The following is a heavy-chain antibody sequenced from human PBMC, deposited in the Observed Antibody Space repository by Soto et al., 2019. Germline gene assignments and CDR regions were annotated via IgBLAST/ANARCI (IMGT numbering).Heavy chain of an antibody. V-gene: IGHV5-51*01. J-gene: IGHJ6*02. CDR2: IYPGDSDT. D-gene: IGHD4-17*01. CDR1: GYSFTSYW. Sequence: GESLKISCKGSGYSFTSYWIGWVRQMPGKGLEWMGIIYPGDSDTRYSPSFQGQVTISADKSISTAYLQWSSLKASDTAMYYCARGFHDYGVVWESYGMDVWGQGTTVTVSS. CDR3: ARGFHDYGVVWESYGMDV.